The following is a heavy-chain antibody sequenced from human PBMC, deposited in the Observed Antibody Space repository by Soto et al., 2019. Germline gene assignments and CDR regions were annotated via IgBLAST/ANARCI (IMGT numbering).Heavy chain of an antibody. V-gene: IGHV1-46*01. J-gene: IGHJ4*02. CDR2: INPSGGST. D-gene: IGHD6-6*01. CDR1: GYTFTSYY. CDR3: ASEPDNHSSSSPPFDY. Sequence: QVQLVQSGAEVKKPGASVKVSCKASGYTFTSYYMHWVRQAPGQGLEWMGIINPSGGSTSYAQKFQCRVTMTRDTSTSTVYMELSSLRSEDTAVYYCASEPDNHSSSSPPFDYWGQGTLVTVSS.